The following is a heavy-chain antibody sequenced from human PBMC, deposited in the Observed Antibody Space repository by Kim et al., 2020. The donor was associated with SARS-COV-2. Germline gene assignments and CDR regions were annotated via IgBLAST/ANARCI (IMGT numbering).Heavy chain of an antibody. J-gene: IGHJ4*02. Sequence: QKFQGRVTMNEDTSTDTAYMELSSLRSEDTAVYYCATWVVPKWEPYYFDYWGQGTLVTVSS. D-gene: IGHD1-26*01. V-gene: IGHV1-24*01. CDR3: ATWVVPKWEPYYFDY.